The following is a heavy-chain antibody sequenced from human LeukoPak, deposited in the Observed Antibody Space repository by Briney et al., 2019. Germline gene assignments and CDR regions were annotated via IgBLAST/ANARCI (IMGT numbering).Heavy chain of an antibody. V-gene: IGHV4-39*01. J-gene: IGHJ4*02. CDR1: GGSISSSSYY. D-gene: IGHD5-24*01. CDR2: IYYSGST. CDR3: ARHARDERWLRLFAFDY. Sequence: SETLSLTCTVSGGSISSSSYYWGWIRQPPGKGLEWIGSIYYSGSTYYNPSLKSRVTISVDTSKNQFSLKLSSVTAADTAVYYCARHARDERWLRLFAFDYWGQGTLVTVSS.